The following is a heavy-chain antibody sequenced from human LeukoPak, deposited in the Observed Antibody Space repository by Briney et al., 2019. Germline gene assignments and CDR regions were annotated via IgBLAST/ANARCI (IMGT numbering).Heavy chain of an antibody. Sequence: CLRLSCTASGFTPGDYLMSWFCHGPGKGVEWIGFISGGTTEYAATVKGRFTISRDDSTSIAYLQMNSLTTEDTAVYYCSRGSGWLSVYWGQGTLVTVSS. D-gene: IGHD6-19*01. CDR1: GFTPGDYL. CDR2: ISGGTT. CDR3: SRGSGWLSVY. V-gene: IGHV3-49*03. J-gene: IGHJ4*02.